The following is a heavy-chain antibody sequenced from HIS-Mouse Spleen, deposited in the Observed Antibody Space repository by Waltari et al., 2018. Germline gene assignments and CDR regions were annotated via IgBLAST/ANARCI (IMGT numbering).Heavy chain of an antibody. CDR2: IYYSGST. J-gene: IGHJ3*02. CDR1: GVSLSTYY. D-gene: IGHD6-6*01. Sequence: QVQLQESGPGLVKPSETLSLTCTVSGVSLSTYYWSWIRQPPGKGLEWIGYIYYSGSTNYNPSLKSRVTISVDTSKNQFSLKLSSVTAADTAVYYCARVKYSNAFDIWGQGTMVTVSS. V-gene: IGHV4-59*01. CDR3: ARVKYSNAFDI.